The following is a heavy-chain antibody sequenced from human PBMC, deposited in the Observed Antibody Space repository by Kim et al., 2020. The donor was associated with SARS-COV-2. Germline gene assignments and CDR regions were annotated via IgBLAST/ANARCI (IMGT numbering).Heavy chain of an antibody. CDR2: ISYDGSNK. V-gene: IGHV3-30*18. CDR3: AKDEGLELRKNYFDY. CDR1: GFTFSSYG. D-gene: IGHD1-7*01. Sequence: GGSLRLSCAASGFTFSSYGMHWVRQAPGKGLEWVAVISYDGSNKYYADSVKGRFTISRDNSKNTLYLQMNSLRAEDTAVYYCAKDEGLELRKNYFDYWG. J-gene: IGHJ4*01.